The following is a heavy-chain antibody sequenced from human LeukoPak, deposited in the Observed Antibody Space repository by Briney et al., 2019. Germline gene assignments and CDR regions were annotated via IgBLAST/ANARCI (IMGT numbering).Heavy chain of an antibody. V-gene: IGHV2-70*11. Sequence: SGPTRVNPTQTLTLTCTFSGFSLSTSGMCVTWIRQPPRKALEWLARIDWDDDKYYSPSLKTRLTISKDTSNNPVVLTMTNMDPVDTATYYCARMRAYSNVYYFDYWGQGTLVTVSS. CDR2: IDWDDDK. CDR1: GFSLSTSGMC. J-gene: IGHJ4*02. CDR3: ARMRAYSNVYYFDY. D-gene: IGHD4-11*01.